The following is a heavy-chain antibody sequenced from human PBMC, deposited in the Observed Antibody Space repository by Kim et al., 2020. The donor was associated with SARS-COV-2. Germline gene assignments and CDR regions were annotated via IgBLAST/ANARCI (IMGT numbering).Heavy chain of an antibody. Sequence: ASVKVSCKASGYTFTSYYMHWVRQAPGQGLEWMGIINPSGGSTSYAQKFQGRVTMTRDTSTSTVYMELSSLRSEDTAVYYCARDWQSIAVAGHPNAFDIWGQGTMVTVSS. CDR3: ARDWQSIAVAGHPNAFDI. CDR2: INPSGGST. D-gene: IGHD6-19*01. V-gene: IGHV1-46*01. CDR1: GYTFTSYY. J-gene: IGHJ3*02.